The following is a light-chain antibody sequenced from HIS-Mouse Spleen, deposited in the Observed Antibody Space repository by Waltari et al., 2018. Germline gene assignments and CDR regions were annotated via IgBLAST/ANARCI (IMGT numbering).Light chain of an antibody. V-gene: IGLV3-21*03. CDR2: DDS. CDR1: NIGSKS. J-gene: IGLJ2*01. Sequence: SYVLTQPPSVSVAPGKTARITCGGNNIGSKSGHWYQQKPGQAPVLVVYDDSDRPSGMPERFSGSNSGNTATLTISRVEAGDEADYYCQVWDSSSDHVVFGGGTKLTVL. CDR3: QVWDSSSDHVV.